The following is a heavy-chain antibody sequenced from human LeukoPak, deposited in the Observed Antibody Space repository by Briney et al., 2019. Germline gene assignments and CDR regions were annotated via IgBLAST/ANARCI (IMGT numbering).Heavy chain of an antibody. Sequence: GGSLRLSYAASGLTFGDYTMNWVRQAPGKGLEYVSCFSSSSSYIYYADSVKGRFTISRDNARNSLYLQMNSLRAEDTAVYYCARDEGPSNYGDAFDIWGQGTMVTVSS. J-gene: IGHJ3*02. CDR2: FSSSSSYI. D-gene: IGHD4-17*01. CDR1: GLTFGDYT. CDR3: ARDEGPSNYGDAFDI. V-gene: IGHV3-21*01.